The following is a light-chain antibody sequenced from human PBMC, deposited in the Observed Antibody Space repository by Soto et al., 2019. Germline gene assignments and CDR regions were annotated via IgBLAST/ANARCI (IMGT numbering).Light chain of an antibody. Sequence: DIQMTQSPSTLSGSVGDRVTITCRASQTISSWLAWYQQKPGKAPKLLIYKASTLKSGVPSRFSGSGSGTELNLNINSVQPDDFAIYSCQQYEGYSALPFGGGTKADIK. CDR2: KAS. CDR1: QTISSW. CDR3: QQYEGYSALP. J-gene: IGKJ4*01. V-gene: IGKV1-5*03.